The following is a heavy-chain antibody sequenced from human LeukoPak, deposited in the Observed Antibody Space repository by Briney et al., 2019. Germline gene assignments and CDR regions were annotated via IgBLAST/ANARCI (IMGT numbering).Heavy chain of an antibody. V-gene: IGHV3-23*01. D-gene: IGHD3-22*01. CDR3: AKQSDSSGYSSWFDP. CDR1: GFTFSSYA. J-gene: IGHJ5*02. Sequence: GGSLRLSCAASGFTFSSYAMNWVRQAPGKGLEWVSTIRGSGGSTYYADSVKGRFTISRGNSKNTLYLQMNSLRAEDTAVYYCAKQSDSSGYSSWFDPWGQGTLVTVSS. CDR2: IRGSGGST.